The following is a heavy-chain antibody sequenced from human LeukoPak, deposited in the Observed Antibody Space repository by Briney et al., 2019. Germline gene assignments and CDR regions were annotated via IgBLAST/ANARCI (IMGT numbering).Heavy chain of an antibody. CDR3: AKQMVRGGPLYYYGMDV. Sequence: PGGSLRLSCAASGFTFSSYAMSWVRQAPGKGLEWVSAISGSGGSTYYADSVKGRFTISRDNSKNTLYLQMNSLRAEDTAVYYCAKQMVRGGPLYYYGMDVWGQGTTVTVSS. CDR1: GFTFSSYA. D-gene: IGHD3-10*01. V-gene: IGHV3-23*01. CDR2: ISGSGGST. J-gene: IGHJ6*02.